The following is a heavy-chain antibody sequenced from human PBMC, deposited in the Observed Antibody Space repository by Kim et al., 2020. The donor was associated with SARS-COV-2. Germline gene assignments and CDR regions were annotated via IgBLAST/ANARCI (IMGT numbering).Heavy chain of an antibody. V-gene: IGHV4-59*08. J-gene: IGHJ6*02. Sequence: KSRVTISVDTSKNQFSLKLSSVTAADTAVYYCARQLYSSSTGAYYYGMDVWGQGTTVTVSS. CDR3: ARQLYSSSTGAYYYGMDV. D-gene: IGHD6-6*01.